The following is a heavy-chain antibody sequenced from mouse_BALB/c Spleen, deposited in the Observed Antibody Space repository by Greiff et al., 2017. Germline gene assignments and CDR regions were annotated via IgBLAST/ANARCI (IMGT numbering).Heavy chain of an antibody. J-gene: IGHJ4*01. CDR2: ISSGSSTI. CDR1: GFTFSSFG. CDR3: ARWLLRAMDY. Sequence: EVQLQQSGGGLVQPGGSRKLSCAASGFTFSSFGMHWVRQAPEKGLEWVAYISSGSSTIYYADTVKGRFTISRDNPKNTLFLQMTSLRSEDTAMYYCARWLLRAMDYWGQGTTVTVSS. V-gene: IGHV5-17*02. D-gene: IGHD2-3*01.